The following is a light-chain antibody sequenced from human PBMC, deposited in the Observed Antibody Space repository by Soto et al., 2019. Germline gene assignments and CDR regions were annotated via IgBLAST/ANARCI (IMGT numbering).Light chain of an antibody. Sequence: SYELTQAPSVSVAPGQTARITCGGSDIGRKSVHWYQQRPGQAPVLVVSDDSDRPSGISARVSGSKSGNTATLTVTRVAAGDEADYYCQVWDISTDQPVFGGGTKLTVL. CDR2: DDS. CDR1: DIGRKS. J-gene: IGLJ2*01. V-gene: IGLV3-21*02. CDR3: QVWDISTDQPV.